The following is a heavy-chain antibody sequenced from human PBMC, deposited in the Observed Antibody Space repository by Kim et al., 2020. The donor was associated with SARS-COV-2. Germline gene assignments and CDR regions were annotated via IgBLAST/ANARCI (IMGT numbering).Heavy chain of an antibody. Sequence: GGSLRLSCAASGFTFSSYGMHWVRQAPGKGLEWVAVIWYDGSNKYYADSVKGRFTISRDNSKNTAYLQMNSLKTEDTAIYYCTRVPPYSNSWWDAFDIWGQGTMVTVSS. CDR2: IWYDGSNK. CDR3: TRVPPYSNSWWDAFDI. D-gene: IGHD6-13*01. V-gene: IGHV3-33*01. CDR1: GFTFSSYG. J-gene: IGHJ3*02.